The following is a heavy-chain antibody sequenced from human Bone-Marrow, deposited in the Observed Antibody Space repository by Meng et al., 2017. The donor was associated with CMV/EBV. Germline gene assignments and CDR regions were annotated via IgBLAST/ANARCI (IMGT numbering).Heavy chain of an antibody. J-gene: IGHJ5*02. D-gene: IGHD2-2*01. Sequence: GSVCSGSFYWSWVRQPPGKGLAWIGYIYYSGSTNYNPSLKSRVTISVDTSKNQFSLKLSSVTAADTAVYYCAREWVVPAARISWFDPWGQGTLVTVSS. CDR2: IYYSGST. CDR1: GSVCSGSFY. CDR3: AREWVVPAARISWFDP. V-gene: IGHV4-61*01.